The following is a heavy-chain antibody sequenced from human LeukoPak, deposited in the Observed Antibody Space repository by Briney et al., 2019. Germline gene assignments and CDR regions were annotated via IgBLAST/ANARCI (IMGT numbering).Heavy chain of an antibody. V-gene: IGHV3-74*01. J-gene: IGHJ6*02. CDR1: GFTFSTYW. D-gene: IGHD5-18*01. CDR3: ARDAVDTANAV. Sequence: GGSLRLSCAASGFTFSTYWMHWVRQAPGKGLVWVSRFNSDGRSAYYADSVKGRFTISRDNAKNTLYLQMNSLRAEDTAVYYCARDAVDTANAVWGQGTTVTVSS. CDR2: FNSDGRSA.